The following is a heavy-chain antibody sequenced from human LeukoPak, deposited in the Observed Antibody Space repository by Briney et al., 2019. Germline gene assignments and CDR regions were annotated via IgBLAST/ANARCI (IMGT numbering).Heavy chain of an antibody. CDR3: ARVDMVRGVITGGVH. Sequence: ASVKVSCKASGYTFTNYDISWVRQAPGQGLEWMGWISAYNGNTNYAQKLQGRVTMTTDTSTSTAYMELRSLRSDDTAVYYCARVDMVRGVITGGVHWGQGTLVTVPS. J-gene: IGHJ4*02. CDR1: GYTFTNYD. D-gene: IGHD3-10*01. CDR2: ISAYNGNT. V-gene: IGHV1-18*01.